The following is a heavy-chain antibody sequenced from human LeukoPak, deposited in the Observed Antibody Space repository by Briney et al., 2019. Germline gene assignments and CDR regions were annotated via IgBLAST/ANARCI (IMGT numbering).Heavy chain of an antibody. D-gene: IGHD3-10*01. CDR1: GFTFSDFY. V-gene: IGHV3-11*04. CDR2: ISSSGYSI. Sequence: GGSLRLSCAASGFTFSDFYMSWIRQAPGKGLEWVSYISSSGYSIYYADSVRGRFTISRDNAKNTLYLQMNSLRAEDTAVYYCARDEAMVRGVMGYWGQGTLVTVSS. J-gene: IGHJ4*02. CDR3: ARDEAMVRGVMGY.